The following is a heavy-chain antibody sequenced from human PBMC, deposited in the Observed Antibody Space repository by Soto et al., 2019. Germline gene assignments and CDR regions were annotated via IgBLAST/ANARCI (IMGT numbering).Heavy chain of an antibody. V-gene: IGHV3-30*18. CDR1: GFTFSSYG. CDR3: AKDGVNLPYYFDY. Sequence: QVQLVESGGGVVQPGRSLRLSCAASGFTFSSYGMHWVRQAPGKGLEWVAVISYDGSNKYYADSVKGRFTISRDNSKNTLYLQMNSLRAEDTAVYYCAKDGVNLPYYFDYWGQGTLVTVSS. CDR2: ISYDGSNK. J-gene: IGHJ4*02.